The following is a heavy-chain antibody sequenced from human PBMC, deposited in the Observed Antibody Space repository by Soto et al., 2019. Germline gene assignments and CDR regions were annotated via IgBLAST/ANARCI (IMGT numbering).Heavy chain of an antibody. J-gene: IGHJ4*02. CDR1: TDSSSFTNSY. CDR2: SSYNGGT. Sequence: SETLSLTCTVSTDSSSFTNSYWGWIRQPPGKGLQCIGSSSYNGGTFSNPSLKGRVVISFDTSKKQSSLQVTPVTAADTAVYFCARHRIEVVWRGFDFWGQGSPVTVSS. D-gene: IGHD3-10*01. V-gene: IGHV4-39*01. CDR3: ARHRIEVVWRGFDF.